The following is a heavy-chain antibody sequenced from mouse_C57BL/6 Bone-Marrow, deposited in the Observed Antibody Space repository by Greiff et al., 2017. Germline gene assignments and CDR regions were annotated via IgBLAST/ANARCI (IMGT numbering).Heavy chain of an antibody. J-gene: IGHJ2*01. CDR2: IHPNSGST. CDR3: ADDGYYPFDY. CDR1: GYAFSSSW. Sequence: QVQLKESGPELVKPGASVKISCKASGYAFSSSWMHWVKQRPGQGLEWIGMIHPNSGSTNYNEKFKSKATLTVDKSSSTAYMQLSSLTSEDSAVYYCADDGYYPFDYWGQGTTLTVSS. D-gene: IGHD2-3*01. V-gene: IGHV1-64*01.